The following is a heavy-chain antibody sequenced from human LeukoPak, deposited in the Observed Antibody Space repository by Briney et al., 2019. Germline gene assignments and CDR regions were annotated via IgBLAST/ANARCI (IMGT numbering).Heavy chain of an antibody. V-gene: IGHV4-59*01. CDR1: GGSLSTYY. D-gene: IGHD3-16*01. J-gene: IGHJ4*02. Sequence: PSETLSLTCTVSGGSLSTYYWSWIRQPPGKGLEWIGYIYNSGSTNYNPSLKSRVTISVDTSKNQFSLKLSSVTAADTAVYYCARVRIIKGSDGVFDYWGQGTLVTVSS. CDR2: IYNSGST. CDR3: ARVRIIKGSDGVFDY.